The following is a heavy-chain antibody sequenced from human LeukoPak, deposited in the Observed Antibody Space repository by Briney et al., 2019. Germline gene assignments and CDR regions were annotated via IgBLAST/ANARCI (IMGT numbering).Heavy chain of an antibody. CDR3: ARTDIQLVAFNWFDP. CDR1: GGTFSSYA. V-gene: IGHV1-69*01. D-gene: IGHD5-18*01. Sequence: GASVKVSCKASGGTFSSYAISWVRQAPGQGLEWMGGIIPIFGTANYAQKFQGRVTITADESTSTAYMELSSLRSEDTAVYYCARTDIQLVAFNWFDPWGQGTLVTVTS. CDR2: IIPIFGTA. J-gene: IGHJ5*02.